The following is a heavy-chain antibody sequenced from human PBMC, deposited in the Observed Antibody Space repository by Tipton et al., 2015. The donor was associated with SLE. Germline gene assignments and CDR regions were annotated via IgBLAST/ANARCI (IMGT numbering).Heavy chain of an antibody. CDR2: IYTGGRT. V-gene: IGHV4-4*07. J-gene: IGHJ4*02. Sequence: LRLSCTVSRGSIIGYYWSWIRQPAGKGPEWIGRIYTGGRTIHNPSLNSRVTMSLDTSKSQFSLKLTSVTAADTAVYYCARDWGGEALDFWGQGTLVTVSS. CDR1: RGSIIGYY. CDR3: ARDWGGEALDF. D-gene: IGHD2-21*01.